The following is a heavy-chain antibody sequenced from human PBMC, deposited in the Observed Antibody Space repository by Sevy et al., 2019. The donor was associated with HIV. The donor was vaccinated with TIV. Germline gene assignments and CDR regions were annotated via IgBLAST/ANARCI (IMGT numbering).Heavy chain of an antibody. V-gene: IGHV3-15*07. CDR1: GFNISSAS. D-gene: IGHD3-10*01. CDR2: IKAKIDGETT. J-gene: IGHJ4*02. CDR3: TTRPYGSIIDY. Sequence: GGSLRLSCGGSGFNISSASMKWVRQAPGRGLEWVGRIKAKIDGETTDYGAPVKGRFIISRDDSRKTVYVQLNSVKSDDTAMYFCTTRPYGSIIDYWGQGTLVTVSS.